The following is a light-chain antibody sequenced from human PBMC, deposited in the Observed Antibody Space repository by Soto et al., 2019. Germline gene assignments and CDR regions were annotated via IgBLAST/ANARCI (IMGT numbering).Light chain of an antibody. CDR2: DAS. Sequence: DIQLTQSPSTLSASEGDRVTVTCRASQRIDRYLAWYQQKPGKAPKLLVYDASTLEGGVPSSFSGSGSATEFILTISSLQPDDFATYYCQQYKDGAWTFGQGTRVEIK. V-gene: IGKV1-5*01. CDR1: QRIDRY. J-gene: IGKJ1*01. CDR3: QQYKDGAWT.